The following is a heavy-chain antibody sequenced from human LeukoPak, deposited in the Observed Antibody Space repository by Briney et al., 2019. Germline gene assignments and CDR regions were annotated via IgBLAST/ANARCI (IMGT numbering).Heavy chain of an antibody. Sequence: GASVKVSCKASGGTFSSYAISWVRQAPGQGLEWMGGIIPIFGTANYAQTFQGRVTITTDDSTSTLYMELSSLRSEDTAVYYCADLGADYYDSPHSRDYWGQRTLVTVSS. CDR2: IIPIFGTA. J-gene: IGHJ4*02. V-gene: IGHV1-69*05. CDR1: GGTFSSYA. D-gene: IGHD3-22*01. CDR3: ADLGADYYDSPHSRDY.